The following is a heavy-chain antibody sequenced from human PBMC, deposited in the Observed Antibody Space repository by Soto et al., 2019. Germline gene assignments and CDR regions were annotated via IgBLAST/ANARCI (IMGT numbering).Heavy chain of an antibody. J-gene: IGHJ6*02. CDR1: VFTFSSYG. V-gene: IGHV3-30*18. CDR2: ISYDGSNK. Sequence: PGGSLRLSCAASVFTFSSYGMHWVRQAPGKGLEWVAVISYDGSNKYYADSVKGRFTLSRDNFKNTLYLQMNSLRAEDTAVYYCAKDLSRHPRGMDVWGQGTTVTVSS. CDR3: AKDLSRHPRGMDV.